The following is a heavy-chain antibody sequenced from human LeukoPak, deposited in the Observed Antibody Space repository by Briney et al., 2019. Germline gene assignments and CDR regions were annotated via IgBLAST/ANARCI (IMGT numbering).Heavy chain of an antibody. Sequence: QSGGSLRLSCAASGFTFDDYAMHWVRQAPGKGLEWVSGISWNSGSIGYADSVKGRFTISRDNAKNSLYLQMNSLRAEDTALYYCAKDSRIAVANYFDYWGQGTLVTVSS. D-gene: IGHD6-19*01. J-gene: IGHJ4*02. CDR2: ISWNSGSI. CDR3: AKDSRIAVANYFDY. V-gene: IGHV3-9*01. CDR1: GFTFDDYA.